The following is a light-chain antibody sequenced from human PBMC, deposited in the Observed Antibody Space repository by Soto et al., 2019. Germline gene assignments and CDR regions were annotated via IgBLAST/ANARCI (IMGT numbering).Light chain of an antibody. CDR2: GAS. CDR3: QQFDNSLWT. J-gene: IGKJ1*01. Sequence: EIVLTQSPGTLSLSPGERATLSCRASQSVSSSYLAWYQQKPGQAPRLLISGASSRATGIPDRFSGSGSGTDFTLTISRLEPEDFAVYYCQQFDNSLWTFGQGTKVDIK. V-gene: IGKV3-20*01. CDR1: QSVSSSY.